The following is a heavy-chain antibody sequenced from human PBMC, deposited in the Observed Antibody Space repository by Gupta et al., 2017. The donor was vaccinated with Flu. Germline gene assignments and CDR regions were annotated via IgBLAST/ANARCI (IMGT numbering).Heavy chain of an antibody. Sequence: EVQLVESGGVVVQPGGSLRLSCAVSGFTFADYTMHWVRQAPGRGLEWVSLISWDGGRTNYEDSVKGRFTISRDSKNSLSLQMNSLRAEDTAFYYCAKEKAEGRYNWNTPFDYWGQGTLVTVSS. J-gene: IGHJ4*02. V-gene: IGHV3-43*01. D-gene: IGHD1-1*01. CDR1: GFTFADYT. CDR2: ISWDGGRT. CDR3: AKEKAEGRYNWNTPFDY.